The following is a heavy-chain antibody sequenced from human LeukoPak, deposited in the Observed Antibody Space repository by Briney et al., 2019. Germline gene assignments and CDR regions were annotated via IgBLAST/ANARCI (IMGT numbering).Heavy chain of an antibody. CDR3: ARHRSGGRQDDAFDI. CDR1: GYTFSSCA. J-gene: IGHJ3*02. CDR2: ISYDGSDK. Sequence: GGSLRLSCTASGYTFSSCAMYGVRRAPARGLEGVAGISYDGSDKFYADSVKGRFTISRQNAKNSLFLQMTRLRAEDTAVYYCARHRSGGRQDDAFDIWGQGTMVTVSS. D-gene: IGHD2-15*01. V-gene: IGHV3-30*04.